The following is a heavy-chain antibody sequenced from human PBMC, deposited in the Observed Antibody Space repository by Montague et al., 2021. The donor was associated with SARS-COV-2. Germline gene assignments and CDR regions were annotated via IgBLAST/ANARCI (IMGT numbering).Heavy chain of an antibody. Sequence: RLSWSVSQFTFTNYWMAWVRQAPGQGLEWVAGINQDGSHVDYLDSVKGRFTISRDNAKNSLYLHMNSLSAEDTAIYYCARGDTTMSLYGIDYWGQGTLVTVSS. CDR3: ARGDTTMSLYGIDY. CDR1: QFTFTNYW. D-gene: IGHD5-18*01. V-gene: IGHV3-7*01. J-gene: IGHJ4*02. CDR2: INQDGSHV.